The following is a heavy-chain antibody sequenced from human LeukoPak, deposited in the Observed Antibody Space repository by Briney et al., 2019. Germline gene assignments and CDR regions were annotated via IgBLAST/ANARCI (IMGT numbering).Heavy chain of an antibody. CDR2: ISSSSSYT. Sequence: GGSLRLSCAASGFTFSDYYMSWIRQAPGKGLEWVSYISSSSSYTDYADSVKGRFTISRENAKNSLNLQMSSLRAEDTAVYYCARDSGYSGYSDYWGQGTLVTVSS. CDR1: GFTFSDYY. CDR3: ARDSGYSGYSDY. J-gene: IGHJ4*02. D-gene: IGHD5-12*01. V-gene: IGHV3-11*05.